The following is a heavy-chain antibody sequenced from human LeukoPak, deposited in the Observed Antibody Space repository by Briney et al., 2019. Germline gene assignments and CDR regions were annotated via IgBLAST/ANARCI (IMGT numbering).Heavy chain of an antibody. J-gene: IGHJ1*01. CDR1: GFTFGDYA. CDR2: IRSKAYGGTT. Sequence: HPGRSLRLSCTGSGFTFGDYAMSWVRQAPGKGLERVGFIRSKAYGGTTEYAASVKGRFSISRDDSKSIAYLQMNSLKTEDTAVYHCTRARGGSYLEYFQHWGQGTLVTVSS. D-gene: IGHD1-26*01. CDR3: TRARGGSYLEYFQH. V-gene: IGHV3-49*04.